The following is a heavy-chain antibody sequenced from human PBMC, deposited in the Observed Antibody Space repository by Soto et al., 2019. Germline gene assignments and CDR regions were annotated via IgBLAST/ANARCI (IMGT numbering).Heavy chain of an antibody. Sequence: GGSLRLSYAASGFTFSSYWMHWVCQAPGKGLVWVSRINSDGSSTSYADSVKGRFTISRDNAKNTLYLQMNSLRAEDTAVYYYARDQLLGDCSNGVCYYYYGMDVWGQGTTVTVSS. CDR2: INSDGSST. CDR3: ARDQLLGDCSNGVCYYYYGMDV. J-gene: IGHJ6*02. V-gene: IGHV3-74*01. D-gene: IGHD2-8*01. CDR1: GFTFSSYW.